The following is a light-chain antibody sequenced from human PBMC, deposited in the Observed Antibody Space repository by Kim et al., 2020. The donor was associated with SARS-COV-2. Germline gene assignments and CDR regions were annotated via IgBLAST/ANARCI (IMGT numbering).Light chain of an antibody. Sequence: YPGERATVYCRASQSVSSNLAWYQQKPGQAPRLLIYGASTRATGIPARFSGSGSGTEFTLTISSLQSEDFAVYYCQQYNNWPPWTFGQGTKVDIK. J-gene: IGKJ1*01. CDR1: QSVSSN. CDR2: GAS. CDR3: QQYNNWPPWT. V-gene: IGKV3-15*01.